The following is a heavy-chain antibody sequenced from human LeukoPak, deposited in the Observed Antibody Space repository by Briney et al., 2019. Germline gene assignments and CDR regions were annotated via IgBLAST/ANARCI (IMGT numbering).Heavy chain of an antibody. J-gene: IGHJ4*02. D-gene: IGHD2-2*01. CDR2: MNPNSGNT. CDR3: ARGGFPSAS. CDR1: GYTFTSYD. Sequence: GASVRVSCKASGYTFTSYDINWVRQATGQGLEWMGWMNPNSGNTGYAQKFQGRVTMTSDTSITTAYMELNSLTSEDTAVYYCARGGFPSASWGQGTLVTVSS. V-gene: IGHV1-8*01.